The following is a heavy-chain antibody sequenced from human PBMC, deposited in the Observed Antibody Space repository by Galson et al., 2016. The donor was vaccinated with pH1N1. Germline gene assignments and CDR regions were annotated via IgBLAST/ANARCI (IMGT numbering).Heavy chain of an antibody. CDR2: IITMFGTS. V-gene: IGHV1-69*05. CDR3: ARAGKSVDTTMVNRGYFDY. CDR1: GGSF. D-gene: IGHD5-18*01. J-gene: IGHJ4*02. Sequence: SVKVSCKAFGGSFISWVRQAPGQGLEWMGGIITMFGTSNYAQKFQGSVTITTDESRSTAYMEFRSVRSEDTAVYYCARAGKSVDTTMVNRGYFDYWGQGTLVTVSS.